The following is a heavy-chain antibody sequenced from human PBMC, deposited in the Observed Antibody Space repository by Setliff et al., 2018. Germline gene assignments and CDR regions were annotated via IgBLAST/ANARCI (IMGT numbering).Heavy chain of an antibody. D-gene: IGHD3-22*01. CDR2: VSYGGST. CDR3: ARTGTTYYYSCMDV. V-gene: IGHV4-59*08. J-gene: IGHJ6*03. CDR1: GAAISTYY. Sequence: NPSETLSLTCAVSGAAISTYYWSWLRQPPGKGLEWIGYVSYGGSTKYNPSLESRVTISLDAPKNQFSLKLTSVTAADTAVYYCARTGTTYYYSCMDVWGKGTTVTVSS.